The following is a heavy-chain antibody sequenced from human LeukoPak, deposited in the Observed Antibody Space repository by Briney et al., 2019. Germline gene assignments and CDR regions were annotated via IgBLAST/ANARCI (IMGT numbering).Heavy chain of an antibody. J-gene: IGHJ4*02. Sequence: GGSLRLSCEGSGPTFSSYSMSWVRQAPGRGLEWVSGITASGGTTYYADSVTGRFTISRDNSKNTLYLQMSSLRAEDTAIYYCAKMSGYFDYWGQGTLVTVSS. CDR3: AKMSGYFDY. CDR1: GPTFSSYS. V-gene: IGHV3-23*01. CDR2: ITASGGTT. D-gene: IGHD5/OR15-5a*01.